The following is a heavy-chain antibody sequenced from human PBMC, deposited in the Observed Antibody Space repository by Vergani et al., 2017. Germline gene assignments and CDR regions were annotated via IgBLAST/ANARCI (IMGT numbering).Heavy chain of an antibody. CDR2: IDWDDDK. CDR3: AHXDIFDDNYEYFDY. V-gene: IGHV2-70*04. Sequence: QVTLKESGPALVKPTQTLRLTCTLSGFSVNSHPMRVIWIRQPPGKALEWLARIDWDDDKFYDRSLKTRLTISKDTSKNQVVLRMTNMDPVDTATYYCAHXDIFDDNYEYFDYWGPGTLVTVSS. J-gene: IGHJ4*02. CDR1: GFSVNSHPMR. D-gene: IGHD4-11*01.